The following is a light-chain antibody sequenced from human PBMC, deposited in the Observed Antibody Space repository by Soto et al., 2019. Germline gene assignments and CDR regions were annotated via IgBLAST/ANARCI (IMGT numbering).Light chain of an antibody. CDR2: DVS. CDR3: CSYAGSSTV. CDR1: SGDVGGHGF. Sequence: QSALTQPRSVSGSPGQSVTISCTGTSGDVGGHGFVSWYQQHPGKAPKPMIYDVSKRPSGVPDRFSGSKSGNTASLTISGLQAEDEADYYCCSYAGSSTVFGGGTQLTVL. V-gene: IGLV2-11*01. J-gene: IGLJ2*01.